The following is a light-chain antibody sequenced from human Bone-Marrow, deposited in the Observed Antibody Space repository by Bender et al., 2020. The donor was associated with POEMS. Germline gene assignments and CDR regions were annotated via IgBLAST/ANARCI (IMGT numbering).Light chain of an antibody. CDR2: DDS. CDR1: NIGRKS. J-gene: IGLJ2*01. Sequence: SYVLTQPPSVSVAPGQTARLTCGGNNIGRKSVHWYQQKPGQAPVLVVYDDSDRPSGIPERFSGSNSGNSATLTIISVEAGDEADYYCQVWDSSSLGIFGGGTSLTVL. V-gene: IGLV3-21*02. CDR3: QVWDSSSLGI.